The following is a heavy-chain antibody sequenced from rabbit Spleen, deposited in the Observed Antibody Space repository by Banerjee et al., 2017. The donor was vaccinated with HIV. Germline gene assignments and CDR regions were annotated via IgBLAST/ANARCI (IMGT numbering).Heavy chain of an antibody. Sequence: QLEESGGRLVQPGGSLTLSCKGSGFTIGAYWMNWVRQAPGKGLEWIGIIYPVIDTRYYASWVNGRFTISSDNAQNTVDLQMHSLTAADTATYFCAREDTSSSFSTYGMDLWGQGTLVTVS. V-gene: IGHV1S7*01. J-gene: IGHJ6*01. CDR3: AREDTSSSFSTYGMDL. CDR1: GFTIGAYW. CDR2: IYPVIDTR. D-gene: IGHD1-1*01.